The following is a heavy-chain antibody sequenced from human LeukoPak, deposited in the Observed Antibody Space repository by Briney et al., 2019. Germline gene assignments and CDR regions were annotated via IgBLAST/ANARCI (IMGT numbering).Heavy chain of an antibody. J-gene: IGHJ3*02. CDR2: ISSSSSYI. CDR3: AREKIVGSTVGAFDI. V-gene: IGHV3-21*01. Sequence: PGGSLRLSCAASGFTLSSFSMHWVRQAPGKGLEWVSSISSSSSYIYYADSVKGRFTISRDNAKNSLYLQMNSLRAEDTAVYYCAREKIVGSTVGAFDIWGQGTMVTVSS. CDR1: GFTLSSFS. D-gene: IGHD1-26*01.